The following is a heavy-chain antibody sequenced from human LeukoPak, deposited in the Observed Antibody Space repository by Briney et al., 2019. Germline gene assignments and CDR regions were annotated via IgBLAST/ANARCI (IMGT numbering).Heavy chain of an antibody. CDR1: GYTFTGYY. CDR3: ARGYCSSTSCSIYMDV. CDR2: INPNSGGT. V-gene: IGHV1-2*02. D-gene: IGHD2-2*01. Sequence: ASVKVSCKASGYTFTGYYMHWVRQAPGQGLEWMGWINPNSGGTNYAQKFQGRVTMTRDTPISTAYMELSRLRSDDTAVYYCARGYCSSTSCSIYMDVWGKGTTVTVSS. J-gene: IGHJ6*03.